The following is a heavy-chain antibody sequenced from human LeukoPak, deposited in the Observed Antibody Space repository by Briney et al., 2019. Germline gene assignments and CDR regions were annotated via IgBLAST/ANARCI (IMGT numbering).Heavy chain of an antibody. Sequence: GGSLRLSCAASGFTFSSYAMHWVRQAPGKGLEWVAVISYDGSNKYYADSVKGQFTISRDNSKNTLYLQMNSLRAEDTAVYYCAKDLDDAFDIWGQGTMVTVSS. J-gene: IGHJ3*02. V-gene: IGHV3-30-3*01. CDR3: AKDLDDAFDI. CDR2: ISYDGSNK. CDR1: GFTFSSYA.